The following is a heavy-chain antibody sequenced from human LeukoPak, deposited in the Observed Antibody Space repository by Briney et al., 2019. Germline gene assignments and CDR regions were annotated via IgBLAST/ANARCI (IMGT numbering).Heavy chain of an antibody. D-gene: IGHD3-10*01. J-gene: IGHJ4*02. V-gene: IGHV3-74*01. CDR3: ARSGEDGSRYRYFDY. CDR1: GSSFSGYW. CDR2: INSDGSSA. Sequence: PGGSLRLSCAASGSSFSGYWIHWVRQAPGKGLVWVSRINSDGSSATYADSVKGRFTISRDNAKNTLYLQMNSLRAEDTAVYYCARSGEDGSRYRYFDYWGQGTLVTVSS.